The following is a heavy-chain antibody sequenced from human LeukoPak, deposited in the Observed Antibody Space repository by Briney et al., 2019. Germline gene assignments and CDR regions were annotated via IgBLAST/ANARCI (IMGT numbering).Heavy chain of an antibody. CDR3: ARERKLMGFNY. J-gene: IGHJ4*02. Sequence: GGSLRLSCAASGFTFSSYSMNWVRQAPGKGLEWVSSMSINSGLKYHADSVKGRFTISRDNAKNTLYLQMNSLRAEDTAVYYCARERKLMGFNYWGQGTLVTVSS. V-gene: IGHV3-21*01. CDR2: MSINSGLK. D-gene: IGHD2-8*01. CDR1: GFTFSSYS.